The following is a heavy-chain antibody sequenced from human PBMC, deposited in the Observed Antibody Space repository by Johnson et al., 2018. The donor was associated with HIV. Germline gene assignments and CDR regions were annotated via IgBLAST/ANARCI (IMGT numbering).Heavy chain of an antibody. V-gene: IGHV3-43D*03. D-gene: IGHD6-25*01. Sequence: VQLVESGGGVVQPGRSLRLPCAASGFTFDDYVMHWVRQGPGKGLEWVSLISWDGGTPYYADSVKGRFTISRDNAKNSLYLQMNSLRVGDTAVYYVVRDGGGYSSASVGAFDIWGQGTMVTVSS. CDR1: GFTFDDYV. CDR3: VRDGGGYSSASVGAFDI. J-gene: IGHJ3*02. CDR2: ISWDGGTP.